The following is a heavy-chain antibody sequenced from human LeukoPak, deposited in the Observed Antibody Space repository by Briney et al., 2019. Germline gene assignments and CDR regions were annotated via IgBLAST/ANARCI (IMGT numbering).Heavy chain of an antibody. CDR2: ISGSGGST. Sequence: GGCLRLSCAASVFTFSSYSMSWVRQAPWKGLEWVSAISGSGGSTYYADSVKGRFTISRDNSKNTLYLQMNSLRAEDTAVYYCAKPGDYYYDSSGYYYPYYGMDVWGQGTTVTVSS. J-gene: IGHJ6*02. V-gene: IGHV3-23*01. D-gene: IGHD3-22*01. CDR1: VFTFSSYS. CDR3: AKPGDYYYDSSGYYYPYYGMDV.